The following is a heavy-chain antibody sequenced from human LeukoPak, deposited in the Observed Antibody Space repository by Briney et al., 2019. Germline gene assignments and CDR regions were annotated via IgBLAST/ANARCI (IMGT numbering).Heavy chain of an antibody. CDR1: GYAFTDYY. D-gene: IGHD6-19*01. CDR3: ARGIAVAGIGWFDP. J-gene: IGHJ5*02. Sequence: ASVKVSCKASGYAFTDYYMHWVRQAPGQGLEWMGWINPDSGGTKYAQRFHGRVTMTRDTSISTAYMELSRLTSDDTAVYYCARGIAVAGIGWFDPWGQGTLVIVSS. V-gene: IGHV1-2*02. CDR2: INPDSGGT.